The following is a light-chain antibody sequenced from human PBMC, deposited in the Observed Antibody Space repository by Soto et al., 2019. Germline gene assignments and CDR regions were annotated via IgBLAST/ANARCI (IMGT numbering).Light chain of an antibody. CDR3: QQYGSSPPVT. CDR2: GAS. Sequence: EIVLTQSRGTLSLSPGERATLSCRASQSVSSSYLAWYQQKPGQAPRLLIYGASSRATGIPDRFSGSGSGTDFTLTISRLEPEDIAVYYCQQYGSSPPVTFGQGTKVDIK. J-gene: IGKJ1*01. V-gene: IGKV3-20*01. CDR1: QSVSSSY.